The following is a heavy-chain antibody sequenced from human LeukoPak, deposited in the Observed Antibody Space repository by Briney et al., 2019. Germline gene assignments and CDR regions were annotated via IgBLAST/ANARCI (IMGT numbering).Heavy chain of an antibody. V-gene: IGHV4-30-2*01. CDR3: ARGLLGAEDDAFDI. J-gene: IGHJ3*02. Sequence: SSQTLSLTCAVSGGSISSGGYSWSWIRQPPGKGLEWIGYIYHSGSTYYNPSLKSRVTISVDRSKNQFSLKLSSVTAADTAVYYCARGLLGAEDDAFDIWGQGTMVTVSS. CDR1: GGSISSGGYS. CDR2: IYHSGST.